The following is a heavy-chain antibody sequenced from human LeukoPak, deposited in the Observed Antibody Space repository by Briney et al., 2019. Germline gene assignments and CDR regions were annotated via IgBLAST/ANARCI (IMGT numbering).Heavy chain of an antibody. V-gene: IGHV3-7*04. CDR1: GFTSSNFW. CDR2: INEDGGGK. CDR3: MRGRGEY. D-gene: IGHD3-16*01. J-gene: IGHJ4*02. Sequence: PGGSLRLSCEASGFTSSNFWINWVRQAPGKGLYLVANINEDGGGKHYVDSVKGRFTISRDNAKNSVFLQMNSLGVEDTAVYYSMRGRGEYWGQGALVTVSS.